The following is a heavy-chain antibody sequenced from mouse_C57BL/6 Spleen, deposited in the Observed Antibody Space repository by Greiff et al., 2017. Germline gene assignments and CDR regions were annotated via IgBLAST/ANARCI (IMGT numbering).Heavy chain of an antibody. CDR2: ISSGSSTI. V-gene: IGHV5-17*01. CDR1: GFTFSDYG. Sequence: EVKLVESGGGLVKPGGSLKLSCAASGFTFSDYGMHWVRQAPEKGLEWVAYISSGSSTIYYADTVKGRFTISRDNAKNTLFLQMTSLRSEETAMYYCARPLIYYDYAWFAYWGQGTLVTVSA. J-gene: IGHJ3*01. D-gene: IGHD2-4*01. CDR3: ARPLIYYDYAWFAY.